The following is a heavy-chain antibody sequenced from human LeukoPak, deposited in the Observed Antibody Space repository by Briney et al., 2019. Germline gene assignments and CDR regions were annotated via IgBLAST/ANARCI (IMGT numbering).Heavy chain of an antibody. Sequence: SVTVSCKASGGTFSSYAISWVRQAPGQGLEWMGRIIPILGIANYAQKFQGRVTITADKSTSTAYMELSSLRSEDTAVYYCARDVEDIVVVPAAILGYYYYGMDVWGQGTTVTVSS. CDR3: ARDVEDIVVVPAAILGYYYYGMDV. CDR1: GGTFSSYA. V-gene: IGHV1-69*04. J-gene: IGHJ6*02. D-gene: IGHD2-2*02. CDR2: IIPILGIA.